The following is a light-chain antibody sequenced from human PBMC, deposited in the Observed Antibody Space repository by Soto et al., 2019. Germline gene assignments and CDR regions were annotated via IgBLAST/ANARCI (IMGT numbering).Light chain of an antibody. CDR2: AAS. Sequence: EIVMTQSPDTLSVSPGEGATLSCRVSQSIRSNLAWYQQRPGQAPRLLMSAASSRATGIPDRFSGSGSGTDFTLTISRLEAEDFAVYYCQQSSSSPITFGQGTRLEIK. J-gene: IGKJ5*01. CDR3: QQSSSSPIT. CDR1: QSIRSN. V-gene: IGKV3-20*01.